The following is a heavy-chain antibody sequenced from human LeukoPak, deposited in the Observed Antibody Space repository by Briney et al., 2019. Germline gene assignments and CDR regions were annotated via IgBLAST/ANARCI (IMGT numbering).Heavy chain of an antibody. V-gene: IGHV3-23*01. D-gene: IGHD3-16*02. J-gene: IGHJ6*02. Sequence: PGGSLRLSCAASGFTFSSYVMRWVRQAPGKGLEWGSDISGSGDSTYYADFVKGRFSISRDNSRNTLYLQMNSLRAEDTAVYYCAKPVRKTYGMDVWGQGTTVTVTS. CDR3: AKPVRKTYGMDV. CDR2: ISGSGDST. CDR1: GFTFSSYV.